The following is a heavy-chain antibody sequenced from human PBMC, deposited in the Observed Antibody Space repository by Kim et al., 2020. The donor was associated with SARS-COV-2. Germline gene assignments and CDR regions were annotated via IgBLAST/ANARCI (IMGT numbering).Heavy chain of an antibody. V-gene: IGHV1-24*01. J-gene: IGHJ4*02. D-gene: IGHD3-10*01. CDR3: ATVPYGSGSFQFDY. Sequence: QKFQGRVTMTEDTSTDTAYMELSSLRSEDTAVYYCATVPYGSGSFQFDYWGQGTLVTVSS.